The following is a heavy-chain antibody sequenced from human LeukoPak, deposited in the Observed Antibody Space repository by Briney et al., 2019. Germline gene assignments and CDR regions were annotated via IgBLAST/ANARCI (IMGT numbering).Heavy chain of an antibody. Sequence: PSETLSLTCTVSGGSISSSSYYWGWLRQPPGKGLEWIGSIYYSGSTYYNPSLKSRVTISVDTSKNQFSLKLSSVTAADTAVYYCARGYYYGSGRDLVDYWGQGTLVTVSS. CDR2: IYYSGST. CDR3: ARGYYYGSGRDLVDY. J-gene: IGHJ4*02. V-gene: IGHV4-39*07. D-gene: IGHD3-10*01. CDR1: GGSISSSSYY.